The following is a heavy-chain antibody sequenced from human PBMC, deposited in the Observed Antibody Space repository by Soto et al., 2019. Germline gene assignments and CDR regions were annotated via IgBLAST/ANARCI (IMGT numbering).Heavy chain of an antibody. V-gene: IGHV4-38-2*02. CDR2: IYHSGST. CDR1: GYSISSGYY. Sequence: SETLSLTCAVSGYSISSGYYWGWIRQPPGKGLEWIGSIYHSGSTYYNPSLKSRVTISVDTSKNQFSLKLSSVTAADTAVYYCARDGSAGWIQLWFHYYYGMDVWGQGTTVTVSS. J-gene: IGHJ6*02. D-gene: IGHD5-18*01. CDR3: ARDGSAGWIQLWFHYYYGMDV.